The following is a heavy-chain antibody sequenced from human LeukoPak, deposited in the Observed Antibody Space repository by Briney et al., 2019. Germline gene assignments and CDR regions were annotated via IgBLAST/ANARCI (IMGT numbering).Heavy chain of an antibody. CDR2: IKSKTDGGTT. Sequence: KPGGSLRLSCAASGFTFSDAWMSWVRQVPGKGLEWVGRIKSKTDGGTTDYAAPMKGRFTISRDDSKNALYLQMNSLETEDTAVYYCTTGRVQGEAVAGTGGFDYWGQGTLVTVSS. CDR3: TTGRVQGEAVAGTGGFDY. D-gene: IGHD6-19*01. J-gene: IGHJ4*02. V-gene: IGHV3-15*01. CDR1: GFTFSDAW.